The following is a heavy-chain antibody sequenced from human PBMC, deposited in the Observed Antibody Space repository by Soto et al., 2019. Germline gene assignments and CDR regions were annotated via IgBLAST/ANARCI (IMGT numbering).Heavy chain of an antibody. J-gene: IGHJ4*02. D-gene: IGHD5-18*01. CDR2: ISNSGST. Sequence: LSRTCTVSGVSVTIAEDYWTLSRHSPGKGLEWIGYISNSGSTGYNPSLKTRLSMSVDRSKNQFTLRLTSVTAADTAVYFCATESGSTYGYFDHWGQGTQVNVSS. V-gene: IGHV4-30-4*01. CDR3: ATESGSTYGYFDH. CDR1: GVSVTIAEDY.